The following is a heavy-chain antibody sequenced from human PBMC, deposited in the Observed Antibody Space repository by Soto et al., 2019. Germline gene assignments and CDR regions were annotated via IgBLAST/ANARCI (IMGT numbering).Heavy chain of an antibody. D-gene: IGHD3-3*01. CDR1: GYTFTSYD. CDR2: ISACNGNT. CDR3: ARDITRVFGVVTPMAY. J-gene: IGHJ4*02. Sequence: ASVKVSCKASGYTFTSYDISWVRQAPGQGLEWMGWISACNGNTNYAQKLQGRVTMTTDTSTSTAYMELRSLRSDDKAVYYCARDITRVFGVVTPMAYWGQGTLVTVSS. V-gene: IGHV1-18*01.